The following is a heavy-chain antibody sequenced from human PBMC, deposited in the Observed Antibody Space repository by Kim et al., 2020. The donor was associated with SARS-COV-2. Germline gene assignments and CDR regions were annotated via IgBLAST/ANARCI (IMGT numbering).Heavy chain of an antibody. D-gene: IGHD3-3*01. CDR3: AKDLAGLLGPGYFDY. Sequence: ADSVKGRFTISRDNAKNSLYLQMNSLGAEDTALYYCAKDLAGLLGPGYFDYWGQGTLVTVSS. J-gene: IGHJ4*02. V-gene: IGHV3-9*01.